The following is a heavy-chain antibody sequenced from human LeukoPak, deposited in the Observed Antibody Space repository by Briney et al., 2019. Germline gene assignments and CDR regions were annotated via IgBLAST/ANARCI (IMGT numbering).Heavy chain of an antibody. V-gene: IGHV3-30*02. CDR3: AKDRRGVGATKDYFDY. CDR2: IRYDGSNK. D-gene: IGHD1-26*01. Sequence: GGSLRLSCAASGFTFSSYGMHWVRQAPGKGLEWVAFIRYDGSNKYYADSVKGRFTISRDNSKNTLYLQMNSLRAEDTAVYYCAKDRRGVGATKDYFDYWGQGTLVTVSS. J-gene: IGHJ4*02. CDR1: GFTFSSYG.